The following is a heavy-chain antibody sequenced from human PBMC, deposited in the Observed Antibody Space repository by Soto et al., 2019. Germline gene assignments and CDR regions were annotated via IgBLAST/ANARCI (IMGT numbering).Heavy chain of an antibody. CDR1: GFTFDDYA. CDR2: ISWNSGSI. CDR3: ARVEAPWIQLSRTGHPAYYYGMDV. V-gene: IGHV3-9*01. Sequence: PGGSLRLSCAASGFTFDDYAMHWVRQAPGKGLEWVSGISWNSGSIGYADSVKGRFTISRDNSKNTLYLQMNSLRAEDTAVYYCARVEAPWIQLSRTGHPAYYYGMDVWGQGTTVTVSS. D-gene: IGHD5-18*01. J-gene: IGHJ6*02.